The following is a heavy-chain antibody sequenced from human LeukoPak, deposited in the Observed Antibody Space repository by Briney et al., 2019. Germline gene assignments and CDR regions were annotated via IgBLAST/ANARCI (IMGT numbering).Heavy chain of an antibody. CDR1: GGSFSGYY. Sequence: PSETLSLTCAVYGGSFSGYYCRWIRQPPGKGLEWIGEINHSGSTNYNPSLKSRVTISVDTSKNKFSLKLSTVTAADTAVYYCARGVRYYDFWSGYLDYYMYFWGKGITVTVSS. V-gene: IGHV4-34*01. D-gene: IGHD3-3*01. CDR2: INHSGST. J-gene: IGHJ6*03. CDR3: ARGVRYYDFWSGYLDYYMYF.